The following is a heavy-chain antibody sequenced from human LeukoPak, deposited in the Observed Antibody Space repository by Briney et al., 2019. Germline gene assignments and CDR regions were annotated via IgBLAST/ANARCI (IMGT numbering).Heavy chain of an antibody. J-gene: IGHJ4*02. D-gene: IGHD6-6*01. Sequence: PGGSLRLSCAASGFNFREYWMSWVRQAPGKGLQRVAHIKEDGSEIYYLDSVKGRFNISRDNAKNSLYLQMNSLRAEDTAVYYCAIGASSPHFDYWGQGTLVTVSS. CDR3: AIGASSPHFDY. CDR2: IKEDGSEI. CDR1: GFNFREYW. V-gene: IGHV3-7*01.